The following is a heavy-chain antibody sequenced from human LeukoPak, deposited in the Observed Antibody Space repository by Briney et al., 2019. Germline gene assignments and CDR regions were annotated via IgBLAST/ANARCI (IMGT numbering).Heavy chain of an antibody. J-gene: IGHJ4*02. CDR3: ARYRYCSSTSCYRDYFDN. Sequence: GGSLRLSCAASGFSFSGYWMNWVRQAPGKGLEWVANIKQRGSDKYYVDSVKGRFTISRDNAKNSLYLQMNSLRAEDTAVYYCARYRYCSSTSCYRDYFDNWGQGTLVTVSS. CDR2: IKQRGSDK. V-gene: IGHV3-7*01. D-gene: IGHD2-2*01. CDR1: GFSFSGYW.